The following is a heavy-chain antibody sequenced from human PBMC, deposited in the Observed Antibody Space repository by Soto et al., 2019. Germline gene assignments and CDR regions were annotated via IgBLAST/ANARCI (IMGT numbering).Heavy chain of an antibody. CDR3: ATRFYTSGVSFDY. J-gene: IGHJ4*02. Sequence: QVQLQESGPGLVKTSETLSLTCTVSGGSISDHYYLWIRQSPGKGLEYIGYIHNGGSTNYNPYLKSRVIISVDTSKNHFSLKLTSVTAADTAVYYCATRFYTSGVSFDYWGQGAPVTVSS. CDR1: GGSISDHY. V-gene: IGHV4-59*11. D-gene: IGHD3-16*01. CDR2: IHNGGST.